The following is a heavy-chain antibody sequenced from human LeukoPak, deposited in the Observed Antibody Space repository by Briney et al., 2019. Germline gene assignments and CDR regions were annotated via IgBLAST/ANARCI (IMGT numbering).Heavy chain of an antibody. Sequence: GSLRLSCAASGFTFSSCAMSWFRQAPGKGLEWIGEINHSGSTNYNPSLKSRVTISVDTSKNQFSLKLSSATAADTAVYYCASLRGSRDYWGQGTLVTVSS. J-gene: IGHJ4*02. V-gene: IGHV4-34*01. D-gene: IGHD3-16*01. CDR2: INHSGST. CDR1: GFTFSSCA. CDR3: ASLRGSRDY.